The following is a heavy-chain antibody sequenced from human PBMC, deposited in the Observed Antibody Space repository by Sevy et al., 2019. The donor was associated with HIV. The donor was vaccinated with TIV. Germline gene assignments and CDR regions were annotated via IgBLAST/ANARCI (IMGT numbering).Heavy chain of an antibody. CDR3: TTGGRFEYGSY. CDR1: GFTFSNAW. V-gene: IGHV3-15*01. Sequence: GGSLRLSCAASGFTFSNAWMSWVRQAPGKGLEWVGRIKSKTDGGTTDNAEPVKGRFTISRDDSKNTLYLQMNSLKTGDTAVYYCTTGGRFEYGSYWGQGTLVTVSS. D-gene: IGHD3-10*01. CDR2: IKSKTDGGTT. J-gene: IGHJ4*02.